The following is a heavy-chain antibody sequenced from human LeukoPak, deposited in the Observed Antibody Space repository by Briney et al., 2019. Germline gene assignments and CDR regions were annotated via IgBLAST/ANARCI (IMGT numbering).Heavy chain of an antibody. Sequence: SETLSLTCTVSGGSIHSYWSWIRQPAGKGLEWIGRISGSGTITYNPALQSRLTISIDTSKNQFSLKLMSVTAADTAVYYCARDSGTTGEVKFDPWGQGTLVTVS. CDR1: GGSIHSY. J-gene: IGHJ5*02. V-gene: IGHV4-4*07. CDR3: ARDSGTTGEVKFDP. CDR2: ISGSGTI. D-gene: IGHD3-10*01.